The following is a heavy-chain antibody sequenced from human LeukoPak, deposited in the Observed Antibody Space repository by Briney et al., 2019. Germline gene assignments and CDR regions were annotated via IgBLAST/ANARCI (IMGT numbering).Heavy chain of an antibody. Sequence: SETLSLTCSVSGASIRSYFWSWIRQSPRKGLEWIGYVYDNDISNFNPSLESRVTILVDRSKSQFSLKLRSVTAADTAVYYCARGLVLATDDAFDIWGPGTMVTVSS. CDR3: ARGLVLATDDAFDI. CDR1: GASIRSYF. J-gene: IGHJ3*02. D-gene: IGHD5-12*01. CDR2: VYDNDIS. V-gene: IGHV4-59*01.